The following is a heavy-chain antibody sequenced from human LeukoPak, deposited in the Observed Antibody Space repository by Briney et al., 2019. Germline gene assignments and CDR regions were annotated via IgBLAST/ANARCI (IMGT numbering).Heavy chain of an antibody. CDR3: ARRIAAAGGEFDY. D-gene: IGHD6-13*01. CDR2: INAGNANT. J-gene: IGHJ4*02. CDR1: GYTFTSYA. V-gene: IGHV1-3*01. Sequence: GASVKVSCKASGYTFTSYAMHWVRQAPGQRLEWMGWINAGNANTKYSQKFQGRVTITRDTSASTAYMELSSLRSEDTAVYYCARRIAAAGGEFDYWGQGTLVTVSS.